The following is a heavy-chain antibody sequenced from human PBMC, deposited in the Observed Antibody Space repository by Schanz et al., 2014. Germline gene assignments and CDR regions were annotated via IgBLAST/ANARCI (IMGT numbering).Heavy chain of an antibody. J-gene: IGHJ4*02. D-gene: IGHD2-2*01. Sequence: QVQVVESGGGVVQPGTSLRLSCAASGFTFRSYGMYWVRQAPGKGLEWVAVIWYDGSNKNYAGSVKGRFTISRENXKNSLYLQMNSLRAGDTAVYYCARGRRGDCRRTSCTYYFDYWGQGTLVTVSS. V-gene: IGHV3-33*01. CDR2: IWYDGSNK. CDR1: GFTFRSYG. CDR3: ARGRRGDCRRTSCTYYFDY.